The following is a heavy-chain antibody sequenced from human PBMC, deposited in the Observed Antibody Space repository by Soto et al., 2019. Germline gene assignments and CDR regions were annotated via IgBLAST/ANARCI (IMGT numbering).Heavy chain of an antibody. V-gene: IGHV3-66*01. CDR3: ARAGGSRKGEYYFDY. Sequence: EVQLVESGGGLVQPGGSLRLSCAASGFTVSSNYMSWVRQAPGKGLEWVSVIYSGGSTYYADSVKGRFTISRDNSKNTLYLQMNSLRAEDTAVYYCARAGGSRKGEYYFDYWGQGTLVTVSS. CDR2: IYSGGST. CDR1: GFTVSSNY. D-gene: IGHD2-8*02. J-gene: IGHJ4*02.